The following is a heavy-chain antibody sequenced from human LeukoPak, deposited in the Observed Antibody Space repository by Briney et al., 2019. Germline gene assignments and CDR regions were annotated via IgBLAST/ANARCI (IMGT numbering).Heavy chain of an antibody. J-gene: IGHJ4*02. CDR3: AREMVMVRGVEPFDY. V-gene: IGHV4-61*02. CDR2: IYTSGST. CDR1: GGSISSGSYY. D-gene: IGHD3-10*01. Sequence: PSQTLSLTCTVSGGSISSGSYYWSWIRQPAGKGLEWIGRIYTSGSTNYNPSLKSRVTISVDTSKNQSSLKLSSVTAADTAVYYCAREMVMVRGVEPFDYWGQGTLVTVSS.